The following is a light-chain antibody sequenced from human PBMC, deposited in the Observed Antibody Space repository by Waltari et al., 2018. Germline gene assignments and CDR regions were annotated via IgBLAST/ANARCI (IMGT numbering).Light chain of an antibody. J-gene: IGKJ2*01. CDR1: ESITNS. Sequence: DIQMTQSPSSLSASVGTGVSITCRASESITNSLNWYQQKPGKAPKLLIHIASSLQSGVPSRFSGRGSGTEFTLTISGLQPGDVATYYCQQSYTVAFTFGPGTKLEI. CDR3: QQSYTVAFT. V-gene: IGKV1-39*01. CDR2: IAS.